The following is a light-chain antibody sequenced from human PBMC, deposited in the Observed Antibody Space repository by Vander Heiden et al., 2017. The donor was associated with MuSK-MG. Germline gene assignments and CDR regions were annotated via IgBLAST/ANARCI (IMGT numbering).Light chain of an antibody. Sequence: DIQMSQPPSSLSASVGDRVTITCRASQSISSYLNWYQQKPGKAPKLLIYAASSLQSGVPSRFSGSGSGTDFTLTISRLQPEDFATYYCQQCDGTPLTFGGGTKVEIK. V-gene: IGKV1-39*01. CDR3: QQCDGTPLT. CDR1: QSISSY. J-gene: IGKJ4*01. CDR2: AAS.